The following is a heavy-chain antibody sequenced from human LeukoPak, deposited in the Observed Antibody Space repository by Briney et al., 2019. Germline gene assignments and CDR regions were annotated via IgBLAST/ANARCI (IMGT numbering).Heavy chain of an antibody. J-gene: IGHJ6*02. V-gene: IGHV4-59*08. D-gene: IGHD3-10*01. CDR2: IYYSGST. Sequence: PSETLSLTCTVSGGSISSYYWSWIWQPPGKGLEWIGYIYYSGSTNYNPSLKSRVTISVDTSKNQFSLKLSSVTAADTAVYYCASHTGGSGSYTLPHNYYYYGMDVWGQGTTVTVSS. CDR1: GGSISSYY. CDR3: ASHTGGSGSYTLPHNYYYYGMDV.